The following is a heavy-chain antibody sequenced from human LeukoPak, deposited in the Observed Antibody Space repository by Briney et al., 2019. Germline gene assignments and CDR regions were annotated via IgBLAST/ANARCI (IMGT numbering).Heavy chain of an antibody. CDR3: ARGGNSYGPYFDI. V-gene: IGHV3-7*01. CDR1: GFTFSTYW. J-gene: IGHJ4*02. CDR2: IKQDGSAE. D-gene: IGHD5-18*01. Sequence: PGGSLRLSRAASGFTFSTYWMSWVRQAPGKGLEWVANIKQDGSAEYYVDSVKGRFTISRDNPKKSLYLQMNSLRAEDTAVYYCARGGNSYGPYFDIWGQGTLVTVSS.